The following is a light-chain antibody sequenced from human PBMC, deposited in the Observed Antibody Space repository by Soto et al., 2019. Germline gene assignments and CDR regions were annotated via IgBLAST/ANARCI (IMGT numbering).Light chain of an antibody. CDR3: SSYTSSSLYV. V-gene: IGLV2-14*03. CDR2: DVS. CDR1: SSDVGGYDY. Sequence: QSVLTQPASVSGSPGQSITISCTRTSSDVGGYDYVSWYQHHPGKAPKLMIYDVSNRPLGVSNRFSGSKSGNTAPLTISGLQAEDEADYYCSSYTSSSLYVFGTGTKVTVL. J-gene: IGLJ1*01.